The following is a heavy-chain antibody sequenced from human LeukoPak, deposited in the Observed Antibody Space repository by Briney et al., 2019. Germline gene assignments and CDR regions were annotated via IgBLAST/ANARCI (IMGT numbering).Heavy chain of an antibody. J-gene: IGHJ4*02. V-gene: IGHV4-34*01. Sequence: KASETLSLTCVLYGGSSSGYYWSWIRQPPGKGPEWIGSIYSSGSTYYNPSLKSRVTISVDTSKNQSSLKLSSVTAADTAVYYCARDYCSSNSCYWHYFDYWGQGTLVTVSS. CDR1: GGSSSGYY. CDR3: ARDYCSSNSCYWHYFDY. D-gene: IGHD2-2*01. CDR2: IYSSGST.